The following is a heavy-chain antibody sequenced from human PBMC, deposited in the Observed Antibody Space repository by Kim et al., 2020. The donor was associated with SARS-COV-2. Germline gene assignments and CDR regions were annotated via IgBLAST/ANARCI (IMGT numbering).Heavy chain of an antibody. D-gene: IGHD6-13*01. CDR2: ISGSGVST. CDR3: AKAGYSSSWTRFNP. J-gene: IGHJ5*02. V-gene: IGHV3-23*01. CDR1: GFTFSSYA. Sequence: GGSLRLSCAASGFTFSSYAMSWVRQAPGKGLEWVSAISGSGVSTYYADSVKGRFTISRDNSKNTLYLQMNSLRAEDTAVYYCAKAGYSSSWTRFNPWGQGTLVTVSS.